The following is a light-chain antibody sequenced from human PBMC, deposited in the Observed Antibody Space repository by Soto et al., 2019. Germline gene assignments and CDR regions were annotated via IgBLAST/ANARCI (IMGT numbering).Light chain of an antibody. Sequence: EIVLTQSPATLSLSPGDRAILSCRASQSVGSYLGWYQQRPGQAPRLLIYDASNRATGIPARFSGSGSGTDFTLTISSLEPEDFAVYYCQQRSDWPSTFGGGTKVEIK. CDR1: QSVGSY. V-gene: IGKV3-11*01. J-gene: IGKJ4*01. CDR3: QQRSDWPST. CDR2: DAS.